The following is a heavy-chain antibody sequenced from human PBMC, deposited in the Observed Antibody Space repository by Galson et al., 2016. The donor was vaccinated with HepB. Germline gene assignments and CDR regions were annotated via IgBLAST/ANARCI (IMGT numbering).Heavy chain of an antibody. Sequence: SLRLSCAASGFTFRNFWMSWVRQDPGKGLEWVANIKQGGSQTYYVDSVKGRFTISRDDAKNSLYLQMNSLSAEDTAVYYCARLWFGETHLDYWGQGAVVTVSS. D-gene: IGHD3-10*01. CDR1: GFTFRNFW. CDR2: IKQGGSQT. J-gene: IGHJ4*02. V-gene: IGHV3-7*01. CDR3: ARLWFGETHLDY.